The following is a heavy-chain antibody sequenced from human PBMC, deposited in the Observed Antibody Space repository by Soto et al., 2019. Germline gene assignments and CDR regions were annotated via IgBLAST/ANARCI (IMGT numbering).Heavy chain of an antibody. Sequence: SETLSLTCTVSGGSISSYYWSWIRQPPGKGLEWIGYIYYSGSTNYNPSLKSRVTISVDTSKNQFSLKLSSVTAADTAVYYCARASHYDYIWGSYRHQKGLDYWGQGTLVTVSS. V-gene: IGHV4-59*01. D-gene: IGHD3-16*02. CDR1: GGSISSYY. CDR2: IYYSGST. J-gene: IGHJ4*02. CDR3: ARASHYDYIWGSYRHQKGLDY.